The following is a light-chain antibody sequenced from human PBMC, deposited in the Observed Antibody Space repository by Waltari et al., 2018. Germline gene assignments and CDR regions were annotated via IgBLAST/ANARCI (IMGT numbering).Light chain of an antibody. J-gene: IGLJ1*01. V-gene: IGLV2-14*01. Sequence: QSALTQPASVSGSPGQSTAISGTGTSSDGGGYNYGSWYQQHPGKAPQLMIYDVSKRPSGVSKRFSGSKSGNTASLTISGLQAEDEADYYCSSYTSSSTYVFGTGTKVTVL. CDR2: DVS. CDR3: SSYTSSSTYV. CDR1: SSDGGGYNY.